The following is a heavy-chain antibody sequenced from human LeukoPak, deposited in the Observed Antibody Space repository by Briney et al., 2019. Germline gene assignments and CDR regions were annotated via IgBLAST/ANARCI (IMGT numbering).Heavy chain of an antibody. CDR1: GYSISTSY. Sequence: SETLSLTCTVSGYSISTSYYSWIRQPPGQGLEWIGYIYTSGGTNYSSSLMSRVTISVDTSKNQFSLNLRSVTAADTAVYYCARHSWGTGLPFEFWGPGTLVTVSS. V-gene: IGHV4-4*09. CDR3: ARHSWGTGLPFEF. CDR2: IYTSGGT. D-gene: IGHD3/OR15-3a*01. J-gene: IGHJ4*02.